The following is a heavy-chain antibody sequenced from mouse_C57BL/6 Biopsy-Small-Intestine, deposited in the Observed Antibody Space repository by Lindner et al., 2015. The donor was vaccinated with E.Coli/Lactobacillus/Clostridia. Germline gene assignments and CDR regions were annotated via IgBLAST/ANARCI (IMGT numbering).Heavy chain of an antibody. V-gene: IGHV5-17*01. CDR3: ARRAVVRAMDY. CDR1: GFTFSDYG. CDR2: ISGGSSTS. D-gene: IGHD1-1*01. Sequence: VQLQESGGGLVKPGGSLKLSCAASGFTFSDYGMHWVRQVPEKGLEWVAYISGGSSTSYYADTVKGRFTISRDNAKNTLFLQMTSLRSEDTAIFYCARRAVVRAMDYWGQGTSVTVSS. J-gene: IGHJ4*01.